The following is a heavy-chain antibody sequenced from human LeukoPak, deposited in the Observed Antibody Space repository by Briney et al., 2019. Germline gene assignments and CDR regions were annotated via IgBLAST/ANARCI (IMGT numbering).Heavy chain of an antibody. CDR3: ARFPRTTVTRGYWYFDL. Sequence: GGSLRLSCAASGFTFSSYWMSWVRQAPGKGLEWVANIKQDGSEKYYVDSVKGRFTISRDNAKNSLYLQMNSLRAEDTAVYYCARFPRTTVTRGYWYFDLWGRGTLVTVSS. CDR1: GFTFSSYW. D-gene: IGHD4-17*01. CDR2: IKQDGSEK. V-gene: IGHV3-7*01. J-gene: IGHJ2*01.